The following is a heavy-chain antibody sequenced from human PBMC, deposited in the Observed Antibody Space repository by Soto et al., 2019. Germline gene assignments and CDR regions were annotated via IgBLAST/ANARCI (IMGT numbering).Heavy chain of an antibody. D-gene: IGHD3-22*01. CDR3: ARDRLYDSSGYPNFIFDH. CDR1: GFTFNNYG. J-gene: IGHJ4*02. V-gene: IGHV3-33*01. CDR2: IWHDGSNK. Sequence: GGSLRLSCAASGFTFNNYGMHWVRQAPGKGLEWVALIWHDGSNKGYADSVKGRFTISRDNSKNTLYLQMNSLRAEDTAVYYCARDRLYDSSGYPNFIFDHWGQGTLVTVSS.